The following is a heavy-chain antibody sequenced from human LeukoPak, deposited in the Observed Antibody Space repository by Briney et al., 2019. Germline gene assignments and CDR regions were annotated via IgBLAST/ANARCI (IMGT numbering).Heavy chain of an antibody. J-gene: IGHJ3*02. V-gene: IGHV4-59*08. CDR3: ARFRGNVDACDI. CDR1: GVSITSYY. CDR2: IFYIVSP. D-gene: IGHD1-1*01. Sequence: PSETLSLTCIVSGVSITSYYWSWVRPPPGEGLESLGYIFYIVSPTYNTSLKRRVTMPVDTSKNQSSLKLTSVTVAATAVYYCARFRGNVDACDIWGRRTMVTVSS.